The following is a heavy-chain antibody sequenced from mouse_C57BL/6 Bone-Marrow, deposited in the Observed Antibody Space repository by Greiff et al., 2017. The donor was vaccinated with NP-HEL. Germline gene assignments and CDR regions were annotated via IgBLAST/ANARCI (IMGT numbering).Heavy chain of an antibody. CDR3: AREMYGSSWSDWYFDV. Sequence: DVKLQESVAELVRPGASVKLSCTASGFNIKNTYMHWVKQRPEQGLEWIGRIDPANGNTKYAPKFQGKATITADTSSNTAYLQLSSLTSEDTAIYYCAREMYGSSWSDWYFDVWGTGTTVTVSS. D-gene: IGHD1-1*01. V-gene: IGHV14-3*01. CDR2: IDPANGNT. J-gene: IGHJ1*03. CDR1: GFNIKNTY.